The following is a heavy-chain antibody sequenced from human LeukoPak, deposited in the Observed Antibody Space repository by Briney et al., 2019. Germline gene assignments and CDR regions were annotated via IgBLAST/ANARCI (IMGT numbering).Heavy chain of an antibody. CDR3: ARAGEYQLLYDY. CDR1: RGTFSSYA. J-gene: IGHJ4*02. Sequence: ASVKVACKASRGTFSSYAISWVRQAPGQGLEWMGGIIPIFGTANYAQKFQGRVTITADESTSTAYMELSSLRSEDTAVYYCARAGEYQLLYDYWGQGTLVTVSS. D-gene: IGHD2-2*02. CDR2: IIPIFGTA. V-gene: IGHV1-69*13.